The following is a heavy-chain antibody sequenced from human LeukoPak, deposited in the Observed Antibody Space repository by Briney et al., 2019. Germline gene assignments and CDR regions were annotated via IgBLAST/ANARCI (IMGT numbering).Heavy chain of an antibody. CDR2: ISYDGSNK. J-gene: IGHJ4*02. D-gene: IGHD4-11*01. Sequence: GGSLRLSCAASGFTFSSYAMIWVRQAPGKGLEWVAVISYDGSNKYFADSVKGRFTISRDNSKNTLYLQMNSLRAEDTAVYFCARLTTRYFDYWGQGTLVTVSS. V-gene: IGHV3-30-3*01. CDR1: GFTFSSYA. CDR3: ARLTTRYFDY.